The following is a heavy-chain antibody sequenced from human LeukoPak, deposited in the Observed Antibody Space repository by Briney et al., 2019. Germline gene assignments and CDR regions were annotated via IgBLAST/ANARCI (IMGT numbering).Heavy chain of an antibody. Sequence: PGGCLRLSCAASGFTFSRYSMSWVRQAPGKGLEWVSGINWNGGSTGYADSVKGRFTISRDDAKNSLYLQMNSLRAEDTALYYCARVDYGGNWYYFDYWGQGTLVTVSS. D-gene: IGHD4-23*01. CDR2: INWNGGST. V-gene: IGHV3-20*04. CDR1: GFTFSRYS. J-gene: IGHJ4*02. CDR3: ARVDYGGNWYYFDY.